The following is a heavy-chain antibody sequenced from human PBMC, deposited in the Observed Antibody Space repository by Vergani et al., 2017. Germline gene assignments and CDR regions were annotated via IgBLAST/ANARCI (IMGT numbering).Heavy chain of an antibody. J-gene: IGHJ4*02. CDR1: GGSVSSGSYY. Sequence: QVQLQESGPGLVKPSETLSLTCTVSGGSVSSGSYYWSWLRQPAGKGLEWIGYIYYSGSTNYNPSLKSRVTISVDTSKNQFSLKLSSVTAADTAVYYCARRDSGLFYDYWGQGTLVTVSS. D-gene: IGHD6-19*01. V-gene: IGHV4-61*10. CDR3: ARRDSGLFYDY. CDR2: IYYSGST.